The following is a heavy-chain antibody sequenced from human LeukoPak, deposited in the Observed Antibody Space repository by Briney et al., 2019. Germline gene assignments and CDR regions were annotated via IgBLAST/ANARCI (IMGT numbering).Heavy chain of an antibody. Sequence: ASVKVSCKASGYTFKSYGIIWVRQAPGQGLEWMGYISPASGRTTYAQNLQGRVTLTTDTPTTTADMELRSLRSDDTAVYYCAREMWCSSGDCYLNVFDFWGQGTLVTVSP. CDR2: ISPASGRT. CDR1: GYTFKSYG. D-gene: IGHD2-21*02. V-gene: IGHV1-18*01. J-gene: IGHJ3*01. CDR3: AREMWCSSGDCYLNVFDF.